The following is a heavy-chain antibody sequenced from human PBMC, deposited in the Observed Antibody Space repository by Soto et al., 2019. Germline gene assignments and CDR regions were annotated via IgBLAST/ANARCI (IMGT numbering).Heavy chain of an antibody. CDR1: GYTFTSYY. CDR2: INPSGGST. CDR3: ARDRGARWLQLTPTYYYGMDV. Sequence: GASVKVSFKASGYTFTSYYMHWVRQAPGQGLEWMGIINPSGGSTSYAQKFQGRVTMTRDTSTSTVYMELSSLRSEDTAVYYCARDRGARWLQLTPTYYYGMDVWGQGTTVTVSS. V-gene: IGHV1-46*01. J-gene: IGHJ6*02. D-gene: IGHD5-12*01.